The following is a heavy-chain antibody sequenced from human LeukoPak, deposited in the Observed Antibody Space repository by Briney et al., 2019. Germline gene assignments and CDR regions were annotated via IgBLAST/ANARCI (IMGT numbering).Heavy chain of an antibody. CDR3: ARSNGFGMDV. V-gene: IGHV3-74*01. CDR1: GFTFSFNS. CDR2: IKRDGSGT. Sequence: GGSLRLSCAASGFTFSFNSMHWVRQSPGKGLVWVSRIKRDGSGTTYADSVKGRVTTSRDNAKSTLYLQMNSLRAEDTAVYYCARSNGFGMDVWGQGTTVTVSS. D-gene: IGHD2-8*01. J-gene: IGHJ6*02.